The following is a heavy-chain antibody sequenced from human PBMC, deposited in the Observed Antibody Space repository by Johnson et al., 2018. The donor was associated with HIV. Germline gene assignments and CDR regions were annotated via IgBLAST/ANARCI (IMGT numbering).Heavy chain of an antibody. CDR3: ARGREGRNYQGGAFDI. D-gene: IGHD1-7*01. CDR2: IRYDGSNK. J-gene: IGHJ3*02. Sequence: QVQLVESGGGVVQPGGSLRLSCAASGFTFSSYGMHWVRQAPGKGLEWVAFIRYDGSNKYYADSVKGRFTISRDNSKNTLYLQMNSLRAEDTAVYYCARGREGRNYQGGAFDIWGQGTMVTVSS. CDR1: GFTFSSYG. V-gene: IGHV3-30*02.